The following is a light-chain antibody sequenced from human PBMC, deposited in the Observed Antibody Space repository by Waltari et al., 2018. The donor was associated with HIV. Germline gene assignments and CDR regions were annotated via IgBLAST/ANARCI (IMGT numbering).Light chain of an antibody. V-gene: IGLV2-23*01. CDR2: EAS. Sequence: QSALTQPASVSGSPGQSITISCTGTSSDVGSYNLVSWYQQHPGKAPKLMIYEASKRPPGVSNRFSGSTSGNAASLTISGLQAEDEADYYCCSYAGSSTLVFGGGTKLTVL. J-gene: IGLJ3*02. CDR1: SSDVGSYNL. CDR3: CSYAGSSTLV.